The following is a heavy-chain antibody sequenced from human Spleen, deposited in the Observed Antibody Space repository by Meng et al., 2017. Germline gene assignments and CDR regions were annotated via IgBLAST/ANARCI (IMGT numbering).Heavy chain of an antibody. V-gene: IGHV4-34*01. CDR1: GGSFSDYY. J-gene: IGHJ4*02. CDR3: ARGPTTMAHDFDY. CDR2: INHSGST. Sequence: HAQLQQWGAGLLKPSETLALPCVVSGGSFSDYYWSWIRQPPGKGLEWIGEINHSGSTNYNPSLESRATISVDTSQNNLSLKLSSVTAADSAVYYCARGPTTMAHDFDYWGQGTLVTVSS. D-gene: IGHD4-11*01.